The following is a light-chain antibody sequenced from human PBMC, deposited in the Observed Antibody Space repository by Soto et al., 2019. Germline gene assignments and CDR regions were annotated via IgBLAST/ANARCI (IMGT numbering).Light chain of an antibody. Sequence: VLTQSPATLSLSPGERATLSCRASQSVSSYLAWYQQKPGQAPRLLIYDASNRATGIPARFSGSGSGTDFTLTISSLEPEDFAVYYCQQRSNWPGITFGQGTRLEIK. CDR2: DAS. V-gene: IGKV3-11*01. J-gene: IGKJ5*01. CDR1: QSVSSY. CDR3: QQRSNWPGIT.